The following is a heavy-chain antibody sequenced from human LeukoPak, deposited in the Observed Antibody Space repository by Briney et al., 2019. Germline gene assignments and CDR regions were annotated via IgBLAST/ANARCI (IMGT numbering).Heavy chain of an antibody. Sequence: GGSLRLSCAASGFTFSSYSMNWVRRAPGKGLEWVAVISYDGSNKYYADSVKGRFTISRDNSKNTLYLQMNSLRAEDTAVYYCAKALAVAGPDYYYYYGMDVWGQGTTVTVSS. D-gene: IGHD6-19*01. CDR1: GFTFSSYS. CDR2: ISYDGSNK. CDR3: AKALAVAGPDYYYYYGMDV. V-gene: IGHV3-30*18. J-gene: IGHJ6*02.